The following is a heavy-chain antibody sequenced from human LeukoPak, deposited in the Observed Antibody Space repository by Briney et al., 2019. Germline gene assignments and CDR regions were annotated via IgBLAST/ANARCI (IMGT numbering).Heavy chain of an antibody. V-gene: IGHV4-39*01. CDR1: GGSISSSSYY. CDR3: ARHGGDIVSRPFDY. D-gene: IGHD5/OR15-5a*01. CDR2: IYYSGST. Sequence: PSETLSLTCTASGGSISSSSYYWGWIRQPPGKGLEWIGSIYYSGSTYYNPSLKSRVTISVDTSKNQFSLKLSSVTAADTAVYYCARHGGDIVSRPFDYWGQGTLVTVSS. J-gene: IGHJ4*02.